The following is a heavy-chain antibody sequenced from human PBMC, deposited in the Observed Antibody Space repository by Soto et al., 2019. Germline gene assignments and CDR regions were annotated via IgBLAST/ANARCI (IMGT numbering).Heavy chain of an antibody. J-gene: IGHJ4*02. Sequence: PSETLSLTCAVYGGSFSGYYWNWIRQPPGKGLEWIGSIYYSGSTYYNPSLKSRVTISVDTSKNQFSLKLSSVTAADTAVYYCARRGSGSYSDYWGQGTLVTVSS. CDR1: GGSFSGYY. CDR2: IYYSGST. D-gene: IGHD3-10*01. V-gene: IGHV4-34*01. CDR3: ARRGSGSYSDY.